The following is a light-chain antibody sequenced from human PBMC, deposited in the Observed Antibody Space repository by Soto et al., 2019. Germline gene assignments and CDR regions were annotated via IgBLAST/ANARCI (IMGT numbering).Light chain of an antibody. J-gene: IGLJ1*01. CDR3: SSFTSSSTYV. Sequence: QSALTQPPSVSGSPGQSVTISCSGTSSDVGSYNRVSWYQQPPGTAPKLRIYEVGNRPSGVPDRFSGSKSGNTASLTISGLQAEDEADYYCSSFTSSSTYVFGTGTKLTVL. CDR2: EVG. V-gene: IGLV2-18*02. CDR1: SSDVGSYNR.